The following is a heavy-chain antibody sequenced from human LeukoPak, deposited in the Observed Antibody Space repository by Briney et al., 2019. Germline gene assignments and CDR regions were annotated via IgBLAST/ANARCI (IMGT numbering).Heavy chain of an antibody. CDR1: GFIFSNSD. Sequence: GGSLRLSCAASGFIFSNSDMHWVRQVTGNSPEWVSAIGTAGDTYYPGSVKGRFTISRDNGKNSLYLQMNRLSPGDTAVYYCARAERSGYYDFWGQGTLVTVSS. V-gene: IGHV3-13*01. CDR2: IGTAGDT. J-gene: IGHJ4*02. D-gene: IGHD3-3*01. CDR3: ARAERSGYYDF.